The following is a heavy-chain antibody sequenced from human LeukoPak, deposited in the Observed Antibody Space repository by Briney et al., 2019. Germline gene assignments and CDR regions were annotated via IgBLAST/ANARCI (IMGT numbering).Heavy chain of an antibody. V-gene: IGHV4-39*07. CDR1: DDSISDYY. J-gene: IGHJ4*02. Sequence: PSETLSLTCTVSDDSISDYYRGWIRQPPGKGLEWIGSIYYSGSTYYNPSLKSRVTISVDTSKNQFSLKLSSVTAADTAVYYCARGYSGSYFVGPPDYWGQGTLVTVSS. CDR3: ARGYSGSYFVGPPDY. CDR2: IYYSGST. D-gene: IGHD1-26*01.